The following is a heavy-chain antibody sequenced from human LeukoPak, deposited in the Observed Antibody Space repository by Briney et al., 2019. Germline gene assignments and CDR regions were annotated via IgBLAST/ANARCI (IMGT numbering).Heavy chain of an antibody. CDR2: IIPILGIA. V-gene: IGHV1-69*04. CDR3: ARERRWLQLGGTYYFDY. J-gene: IGHJ4*02. D-gene: IGHD5-24*01. Sequence: SVKVSCKASGYTFTSYGISWVRQAPGQGLEWMGRIIPILGIANYAQKFQGRVTITADKSTSTAYMELSSLRSEDTAVYYCARERRWLQLGGTYYFDYWGQGTLVTVSS. CDR1: GYTFTSYG.